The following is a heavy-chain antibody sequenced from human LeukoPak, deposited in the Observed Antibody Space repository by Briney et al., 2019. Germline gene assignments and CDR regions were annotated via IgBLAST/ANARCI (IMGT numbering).Heavy chain of an antibody. CDR3: ARDLFSPFVTTSLGSAFDI. D-gene: IGHD4-17*01. Sequence: GGSLRLSCAASGFTFNTYTMNWVRQAPGKGLEWVSYISGSSGIIDYADSVRGRFTISRDNAKNSLYLQMNSLRAEDTAVYYCARDLFSPFVTTSLGSAFDIWGQGTMVTVSS. CDR2: ISGSSGII. CDR1: GFTFNTYT. J-gene: IGHJ3*02. V-gene: IGHV3-48*01.